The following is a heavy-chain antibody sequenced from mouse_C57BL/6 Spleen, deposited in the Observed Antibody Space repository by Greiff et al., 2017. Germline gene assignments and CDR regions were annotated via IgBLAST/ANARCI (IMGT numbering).Heavy chain of an antibody. CDR2: INPNNGGT. J-gene: IGHJ1*03. CDR1: GYTFTDYY. Sequence: VQLQQSGPELVKPGASVKISCKASGYTFTDYYMNWVKQSHGKSLEWIGDINPNNGGTSYNQKFKGKATLTVDKSSSTAYMELRSLTSEDSAVYYCARSRALLRSFDVWGTGTTVTVSS. CDR3: ARSRALLRSFDV. D-gene: IGHD1-1*01. V-gene: IGHV1-26*01.